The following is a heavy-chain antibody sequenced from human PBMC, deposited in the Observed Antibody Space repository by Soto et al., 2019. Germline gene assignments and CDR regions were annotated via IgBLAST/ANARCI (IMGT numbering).Heavy chain of an antibody. CDR3: ATSVFP. Sequence: QVQLQESGPGLVKPSQTLSLTCTVSGGSISSGGYYWNWIRQHPGKGLEWIGYIYYSGSTYYNPSLKILITISIDTSKNQFSLKQSSVTAADTAVYYCATSVFPWGQGNMVTVSS. CDR1: GGSISSGGYY. CDR2: IYYSGST. V-gene: IGHV4-31*01. J-gene: IGHJ5*02.